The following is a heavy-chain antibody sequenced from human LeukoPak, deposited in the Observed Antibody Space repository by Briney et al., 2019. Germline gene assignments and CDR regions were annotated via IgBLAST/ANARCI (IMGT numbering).Heavy chain of an antibody. Sequence: ASQTLSLTCTVSGGSISSGDYYWSWIRQPPGKGLEWIGYIYYSGSTYYNPSLKSRVTISVDTSKNQFSLKLSSVTAADTAVYFCATHNSGYGSGNDAFDIWGQGTMVTVSS. V-gene: IGHV4-30-4*08. CDR3: ATHNSGYGSGNDAFDI. CDR2: IYYSGST. J-gene: IGHJ3*02. D-gene: IGHD3-10*01. CDR1: GGSISSGDYY.